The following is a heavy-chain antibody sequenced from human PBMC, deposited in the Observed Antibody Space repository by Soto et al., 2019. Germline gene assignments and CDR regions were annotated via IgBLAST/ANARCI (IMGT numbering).Heavy chain of an antibody. V-gene: IGHV3-30-3*01. J-gene: IGHJ6*02. CDR3: ARDYYGSGSYPDYYYYGMDV. CDR1: GFTFSSYA. D-gene: IGHD3-10*01. CDR2: ISYDGSNK. Sequence: GGSLRLSCAASGFTFSSYAMHWVRQAPGKGLEWVAVISYDGSNKYYADSVKGRFTISRDNSKNTLYLQMNSLGAEDTAVYYCARDYYGSGSYPDYYYYGMDVWGQGTTVTVS.